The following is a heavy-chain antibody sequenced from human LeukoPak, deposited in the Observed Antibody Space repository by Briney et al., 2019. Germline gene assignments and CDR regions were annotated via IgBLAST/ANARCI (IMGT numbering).Heavy chain of an antibody. J-gene: IGHJ4*02. CDR1: GYTFTTYY. Sequence: ASVKVSCKAAGYTFTTYYLHWLRQAPGQGLEWMGFINPSGGSTSYAQKFQGRVSMTRDASTSTVYMELNSLGSEDTAVYYCARNVGSGLDYWGQGALVSVSS. CDR2: INPSGGST. D-gene: IGHD1-1*01. V-gene: IGHV1-46*01. CDR3: ARNVGSGLDY.